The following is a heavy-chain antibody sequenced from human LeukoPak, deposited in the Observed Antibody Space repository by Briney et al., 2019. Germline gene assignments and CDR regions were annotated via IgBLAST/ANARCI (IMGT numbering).Heavy chain of an antibody. CDR2: ISYDGSNK. Sequence: GGSLRLSCAASGFTFSSYAMSWVRQAPGKGLEWVSIISYDGSNKYYADSVKGRFTISRDNSQSTLYLQMNNLRTEDTAIYFCATLRYGSGSYYADYWGQGTQVTVSS. J-gene: IGHJ4*02. CDR1: GFTFSSYA. D-gene: IGHD3-10*01. V-gene: IGHV3-30*03. CDR3: ATLRYGSGSYYADY.